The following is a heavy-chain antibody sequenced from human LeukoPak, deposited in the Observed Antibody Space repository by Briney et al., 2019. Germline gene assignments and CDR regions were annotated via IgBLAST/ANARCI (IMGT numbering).Heavy chain of an antibody. V-gene: IGHV3-53*01. J-gene: IGHJ6*02. CDR2: IYSGGST. CDR1: GFTVSSNY. Sequence: GGSLRLSCAASGFTVSSNYMSWVRQAPGKGLEWVSVIYSGGSTYYADSVKGRFTISRDNSKNTLYLQMNSLRAEDTAVYYCARDTYGSGSYYLGRYYYYGMDVWGQGTTVTVSS. CDR3: ARDTYGSGSYYLGRYYYYGMDV. D-gene: IGHD3-10*01.